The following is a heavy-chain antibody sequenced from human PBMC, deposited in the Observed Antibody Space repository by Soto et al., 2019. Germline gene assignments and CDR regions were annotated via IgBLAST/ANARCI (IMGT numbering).Heavy chain of an antibody. CDR1: GGSISKFY. V-gene: IGHV4-4*07. Sequence: SETLSLTCNVSGGSISKFYWAWIRKTAGNGLEWMGRVYATGTTDYNPSLRSRVAMSIDISKKTFSLRLRSVTGTDSGVYYCVRDGSKSLRDWFDPWGQGILVTVSS. J-gene: IGHJ5*02. CDR3: VRDGSKSLRDWFDP. CDR2: VYATGTT.